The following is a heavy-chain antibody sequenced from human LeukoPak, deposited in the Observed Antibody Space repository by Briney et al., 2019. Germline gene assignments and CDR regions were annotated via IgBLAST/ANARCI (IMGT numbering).Heavy chain of an antibody. CDR2: IYYSGST. J-gene: IGHJ5*02. CDR3: ARAAAGSLDP. D-gene: IGHD6-13*01. Sequence: SETLSLTCTVSGGSISTYYWSWIRQPPGKGLEWIGYIYYSGSTNYNPSLKSRVTISVDTSKNQFSLKLSSVTAADTAVYYCARAAAGSLDPWGQGTLVTVSS. CDR1: GGSISTYY. V-gene: IGHV4-59*01.